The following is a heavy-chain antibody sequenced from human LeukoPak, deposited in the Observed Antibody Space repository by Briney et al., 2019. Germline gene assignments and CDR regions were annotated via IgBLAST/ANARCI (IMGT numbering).Heavy chain of an antibody. V-gene: IGHV4-39*07. CDR1: GGSISSSSYY. J-gene: IGHJ3*02. D-gene: IGHD1-14*01. CDR3: ARVTLTTTARAFDI. CDR2: IYYSGST. Sequence: PSETLSLTCTVSGGSISSSSYYWGWIRQPPGKGLEWIGSIYYSGSTYYNPSLKSRVTISVDTSKNQSSLKLTSVTAADTAIYYCARVTLTTTARAFDIWGQGTMVTVSS.